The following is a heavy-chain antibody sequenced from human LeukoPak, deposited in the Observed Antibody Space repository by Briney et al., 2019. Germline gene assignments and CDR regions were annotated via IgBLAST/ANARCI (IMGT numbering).Heavy chain of an antibody. D-gene: IGHD2-2*01. J-gene: IGHJ4*02. CDR2: IYPGDSDT. V-gene: IGHV5-51*01. CDR3: ARRQGCSSTSCPPDY. CDR1: GYSFNTDW. Sequence: PGESLKISCRGSGYSFNTDWIGWVRQMPGKGLEWMGIIYPGDSDTRYSPSFQGQVTMSADKSINTAYLQWSSLMASDTAVYYCARRQGCSSTSCPPDYWGQGTLVTVSS.